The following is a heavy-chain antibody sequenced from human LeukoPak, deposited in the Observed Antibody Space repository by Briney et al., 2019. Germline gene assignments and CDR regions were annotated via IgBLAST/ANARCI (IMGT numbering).Heavy chain of an antibody. CDR3: ARAYSSSWYLLDY. D-gene: IGHD6-13*01. Sequence: KPGRSLRLSCAASGFTFSSYSMNWVSQAAGKGLEWVSSISTSSSYMFYADSVKGRFTISRDSAKNSLYLQMNCLRAEDTAVYYCARAYSSSWYLLDYWGQGTLVTVSS. J-gene: IGHJ4*02. V-gene: IGHV3-21*01. CDR2: ISTSSSYM. CDR1: GFTFSSYS.